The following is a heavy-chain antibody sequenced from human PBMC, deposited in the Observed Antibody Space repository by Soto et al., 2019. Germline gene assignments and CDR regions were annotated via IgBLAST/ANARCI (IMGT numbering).Heavy chain of an antibody. J-gene: IGHJ4*02. CDR1: GGSISSSNW. D-gene: IGHD2-15*01. CDR2: IYHSGST. V-gene: IGHV4-4*02. CDR3: LRVVEAATRHTDFDS. Sequence: SETLSLTCAVSGGSISSSNWWSWVRQPPGKGLEWIGEIYHSGSTNYNPSLKSRVTISVDKSKNQFSLKLNSVTAADTAVYYCLRVVEAATRHTDFDSWGQGILVTVSS.